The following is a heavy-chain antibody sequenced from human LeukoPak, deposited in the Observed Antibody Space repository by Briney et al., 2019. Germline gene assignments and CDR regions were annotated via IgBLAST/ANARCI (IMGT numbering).Heavy chain of an antibody. Sequence: GGSLRLSCVASGFDFSTSAIHWVRQAPGKGLESVAVISYDGSHKYLADSVKGRFTISRDNSKDALYLQMNSLRADDTAVYYCARGVGSAWPNFDYWGQGTLVTVSS. V-gene: IGHV3-30*04. CDR3: ARGVGSAWPNFDY. D-gene: IGHD6-25*01. CDR2: ISYDGSHK. J-gene: IGHJ4*02. CDR1: GFDFSTSA.